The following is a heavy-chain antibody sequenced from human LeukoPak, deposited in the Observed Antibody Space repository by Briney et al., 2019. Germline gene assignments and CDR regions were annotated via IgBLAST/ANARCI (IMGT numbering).Heavy chain of an antibody. V-gene: IGHV4-59*08. CDR2: IYYSGST. CDR3: ARSSSGWYSNY. CDR1: GGSISSYY. J-gene: IGHJ4*02. D-gene: IGHD6-19*01. Sequence: SETLSLTCTVSGGSISSYYWSWIRQPPGRGLEWIGYIYYSGSTNYNPSLKSRVTISVDTSKNQFSLKLSSVTAADTAVYYCARSSSGWYSNYWGQGTLVTVSS.